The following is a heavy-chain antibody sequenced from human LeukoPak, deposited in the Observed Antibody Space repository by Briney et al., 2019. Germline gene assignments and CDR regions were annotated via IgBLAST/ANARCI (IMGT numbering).Heavy chain of an antibody. CDR3: ARGVSQTDY. CDR2: IYHSGST. CDR1: GGXISNYF. J-gene: IGHJ4*02. Sequence: PSETLSLTCTVSGGXISNYFCSWIRQPPGKGLEWIGYIYHSGSTNYNPSLKSRVTISGDTSKYQFSLKLRSVTAADTAVYYCARGVSQTDYWGQGALVTVSS. D-gene: IGHD2-8*01. V-gene: IGHV4-59*01.